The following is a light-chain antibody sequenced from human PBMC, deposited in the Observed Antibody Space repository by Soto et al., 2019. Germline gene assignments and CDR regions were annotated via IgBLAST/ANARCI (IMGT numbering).Light chain of an antibody. V-gene: IGKV3-15*01. Sequence: ETMMTQSPDTLSVSLGERATLSCRASQSLRSSLAWYQQKPGQAPRLLIYDASTRATGIPARFSGSGSGTDFTLTISRLEPEDFAVYYCQQYVSSPATFGQGTRVDLK. CDR2: DAS. CDR3: QQYVSSPAT. J-gene: IGKJ1*01. CDR1: QSLRSS.